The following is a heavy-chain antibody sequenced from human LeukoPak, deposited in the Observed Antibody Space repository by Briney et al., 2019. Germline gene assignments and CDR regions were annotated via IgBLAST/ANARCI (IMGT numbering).Heavy chain of an antibody. V-gene: IGHV1-8*03. CDR1: GYTFTSYD. CDR2: MNPNSGNT. D-gene: IGHD6-13*01. CDR3: ARALQRPGIAAVGPKGAFDY. J-gene: IGHJ4*02. Sequence: ASVKVSCKASGYTFTSYDINWVRQATGQGLEWMGWMNPNSGNTGYAQKFQGRVTITRNTSISTAYMELSSLRSEDTAVYYCARALQRPGIAAVGPKGAFDYWGQGTLVTVSS.